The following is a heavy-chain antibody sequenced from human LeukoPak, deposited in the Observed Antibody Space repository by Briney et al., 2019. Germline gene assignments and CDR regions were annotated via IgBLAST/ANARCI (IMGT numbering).Heavy chain of an antibody. J-gene: IGHJ4*02. CDR2: ISAYNGNT. D-gene: IGHD3-9*01. CDR3: ARDMEIRYFDPTYYSDY. CDR1: GYTFTSYG. V-gene: IGHV1-18*01. Sequence: GASVRVSCKASGYTFTSYGISWVRQAPGQGLEWMGWISAYNGNTNYAQKLQGRVTMTTDTSTSTAYMELRSLRSDDTAVYYCARDMEIRYFDPTYYSDYWGQGTLVTVSS.